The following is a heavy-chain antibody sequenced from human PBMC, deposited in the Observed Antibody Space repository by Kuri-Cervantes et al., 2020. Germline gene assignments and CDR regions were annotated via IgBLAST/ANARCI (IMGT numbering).Heavy chain of an antibody. CDR1: GFTFSSYG. J-gene: IGHJ4*02. D-gene: IGHD3-22*01. V-gene: IGHV3-30*02. Sequence: GGSLRLSCAASGFTFSSYGMHWVRQAPGKGLEWVAVIWYDGSNKYYADSVKGRFTIPRDNSKNTLYLQMNSLRAEDTAVYYCAKERDPFRYDSSGYGFDYWGQGTLVTVSS. CDR3: AKERDPFRYDSSGYGFDY. CDR2: IWYDGSNK.